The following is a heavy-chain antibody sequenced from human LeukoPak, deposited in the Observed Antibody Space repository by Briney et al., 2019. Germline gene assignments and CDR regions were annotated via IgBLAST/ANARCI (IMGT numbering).Heavy chain of an antibody. CDR2: ITGYGAT. D-gene: IGHD6-13*01. CDR3: AKGAAAGKVDWFDP. J-gene: IGHJ5*02. CDR1: GFTFSNFA. Sequence: GGSLRLSCAASGFTFSNFAMMWVRQAPGTGLQWVSTITGYGATFYADSVRGRFTIFRDASMNTLFLQMNSLGAEDTAVYYCAKGAAAGKVDWFDPWGQGTLVTVSS. V-gene: IGHV3-23*01.